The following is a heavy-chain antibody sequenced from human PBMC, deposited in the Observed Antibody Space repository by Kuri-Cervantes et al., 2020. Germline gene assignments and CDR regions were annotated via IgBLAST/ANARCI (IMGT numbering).Heavy chain of an antibody. V-gene: IGHV2-70*01. Sequence: SGPTLVRPTQTPTLTCTFSGFSLSTSGMCVSWIRQPPGKALEWLALIDWDDDKYYSTSLKTRLTISKDTSKNQVVLTMTNMDPVETATYYCSRMHSSGWWGDYWGPGNLVTVSS. CDR1: GFSLSTSGMC. CDR3: SRMHSSGWWGDY. J-gene: IGHJ4*02. D-gene: IGHD6-19*01. CDR2: IDWDDDK.